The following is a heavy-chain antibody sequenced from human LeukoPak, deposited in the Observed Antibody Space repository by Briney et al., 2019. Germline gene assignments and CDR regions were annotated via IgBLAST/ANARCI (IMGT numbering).Heavy chain of an antibody. CDR2: IYDSGST. Sequence: SETLSLTCTVSGGSIRSRGYYWGWIRQPPGRGLEWIANIYDSGSTDYIPSLRSRVTISVDISKNQFSLKVTSAIAAEKTVYQSGRGRAGDSRGWYSRTGFDYWGQGTLVTVSS. D-gene: IGHD6-19*01. CDR3: GRGRAGDSRGWYSRTGFDY. CDR1: GGSIRSRGYY. J-gene: IGHJ4*02. V-gene: IGHV4-39*01.